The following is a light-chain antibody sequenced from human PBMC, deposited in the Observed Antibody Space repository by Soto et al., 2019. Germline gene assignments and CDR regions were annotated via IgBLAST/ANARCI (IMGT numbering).Light chain of an antibody. Sequence: EVVLTQSPGTLSLSPGERATLSCKAGQSVSSNYLAWYQQKPGQAPRLLIYAASTRAAGIPDRFSGSGSGTDFTLTISRLEPEDFAVYYCQQFGNSPYTFGQGTKLEIK. CDR2: AAS. J-gene: IGKJ2*01. CDR1: QSVSSNY. CDR3: QQFGNSPYT. V-gene: IGKV3-20*01.